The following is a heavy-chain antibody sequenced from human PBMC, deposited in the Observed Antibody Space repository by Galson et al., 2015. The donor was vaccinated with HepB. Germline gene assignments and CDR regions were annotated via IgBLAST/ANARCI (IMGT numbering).Heavy chain of an antibody. V-gene: IGHV3-23*01. CDR1: GFTFSNYG. CDR3: AKDEVGLAAVGY. J-gene: IGHJ4*02. Sequence: SLRLSCAASGFTFSNYGMPWVRQAPGKGLEWVTAISVSGGTYYADSVKGRFAISRDNSKNTLYLQMKSLGAEDTAVYYCAKDEVGLAAVGYWGQGTLVAVSS. CDR2: ISVSGGT. D-gene: IGHD6-13*01.